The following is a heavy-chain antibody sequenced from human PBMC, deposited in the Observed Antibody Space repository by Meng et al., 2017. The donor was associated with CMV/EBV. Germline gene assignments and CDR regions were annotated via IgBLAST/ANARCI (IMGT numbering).Heavy chain of an antibody. D-gene: IGHD1-26*01. J-gene: IGHJ4*02. CDR3: ASIVGAQDY. CDR2: IYYSGST. CDR1: GVSISSSSYY. V-gene: IGHV4-39*07. Sequence: HLQESRPGLVKPSETLPLTCTVYGVSISSSSYYWGWIRQPPGKWLEWSGSIYYSGSTYYNPSLKSRVTISVDTSKNQFSLKLSSVTAADTAVYYCASIVGAQDYWGQGTLVTVSS.